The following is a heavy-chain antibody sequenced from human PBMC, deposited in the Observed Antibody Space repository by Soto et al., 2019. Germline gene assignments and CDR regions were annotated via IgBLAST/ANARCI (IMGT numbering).Heavy chain of an antibody. CDR3: ARVYYDSSGYYYDHFDY. CDR2: ISAYNDNT. D-gene: IGHD3-22*01. V-gene: IGHV1-18*04. J-gene: IGHJ4*02. Sequence: ASVKVSCKASGYTFTSSGISWVRQAPGQGLEWMGWISAYNDNTNYAQKLQGRVTMTTDTSTSTAYMELRSLRSDDTAVYYCARVYYDSSGYYYDHFDYWGQGTLVTVSS. CDR1: GYTFTSSG.